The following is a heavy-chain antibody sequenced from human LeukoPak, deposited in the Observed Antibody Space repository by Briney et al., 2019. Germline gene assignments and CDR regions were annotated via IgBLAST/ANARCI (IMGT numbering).Heavy chain of an antibody. D-gene: IGHD6-19*01. CDR3: TPGWY. V-gene: IGHV3-15*01. Sequence: PGGSLRLSCAASGFTFSDAWMTWVRQAPGKGLEWVGHIKSKIDGGTTDYAAPVKGRFTISGDDSKNTVYLQMNSLKSEDTAVYFCTPGWYWGQETLVTVSS. CDR2: IKSKIDGGTT. J-gene: IGHJ4*02. CDR1: GFTFSDAW.